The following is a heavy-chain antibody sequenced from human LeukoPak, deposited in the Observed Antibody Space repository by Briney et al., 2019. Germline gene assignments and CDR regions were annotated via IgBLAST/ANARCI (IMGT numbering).Heavy chain of an antibody. Sequence: PGGSLRLSCAASGFPFSSYSMTWVSQAPGKVLEWVANIKPDGTTKFYVDSVKGRFTISRDNALNSLYLQMNSLRAEDTAIYYCARSIPYGTTWYGRSDYWGQGTPVTVSS. D-gene: IGHD6-13*01. V-gene: IGHV3-7*03. CDR1: GFPFSSYS. CDR3: ARSIPYGTTWYGRSDY. J-gene: IGHJ4*02. CDR2: IKPDGTTK.